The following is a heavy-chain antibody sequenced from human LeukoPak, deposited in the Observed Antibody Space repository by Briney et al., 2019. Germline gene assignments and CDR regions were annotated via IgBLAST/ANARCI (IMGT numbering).Heavy chain of an antibody. CDR1: GGSISSYY. CDR3: ARESTVRYCSSTSCAEPFDY. Sequence: SETLSLTCTVSGGSISSYYWSWIRQPPGKGLEWIGYIYYSGSTNYNPSLKSQVTISVDTSKNQFSLKLSSVTAADTAVYYCARESTVRYCSSTSCAEPFDYWGQGTLVTVSS. V-gene: IGHV4-59*01. J-gene: IGHJ4*02. CDR2: IYYSGST. D-gene: IGHD2-2*01.